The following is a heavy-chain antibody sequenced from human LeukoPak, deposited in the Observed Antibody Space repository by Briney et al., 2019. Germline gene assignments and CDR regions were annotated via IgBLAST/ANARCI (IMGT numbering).Heavy chain of an antibody. CDR2: ISYDGSNK. CDR3: ARARVLRFLEWLFHPLDY. CDR1: GFTFSSYA. D-gene: IGHD3-3*01. V-gene: IGHV3-30-3*01. Sequence: PGGSLRLSCAASGFTFSSYAMHWVRQAPGKGLEWVAAISYDGSNKYYADSVKGRFTISRDNSKNTLYLQMNSLRAEDTAVYYCARARVLRFLEWLFHPLDYWGQGTLVTVSS. J-gene: IGHJ4*02.